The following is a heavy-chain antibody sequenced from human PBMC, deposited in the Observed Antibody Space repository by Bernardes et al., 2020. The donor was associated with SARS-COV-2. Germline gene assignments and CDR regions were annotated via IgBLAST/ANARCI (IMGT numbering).Heavy chain of an antibody. D-gene: IGHD3-10*01. Sequence: ASVKVSCKASGYTFTTFGITWVRQAPGQGLEWMGGIGADDGKADYAERRQGRVTLTTDTSTSTASMELRSLRSDETAVYYCARPLNYYGSGTFNLSYWGQGTLVTVSS. CDR1: GYTFTTFG. CDR2: IGADDGKA. J-gene: IGHJ4*02. CDR3: ARPLNYYGSGTFNLSY. V-gene: IGHV1-18*01.